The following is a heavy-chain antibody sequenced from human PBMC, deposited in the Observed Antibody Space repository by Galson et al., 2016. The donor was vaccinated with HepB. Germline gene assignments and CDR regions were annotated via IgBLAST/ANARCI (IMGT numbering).Heavy chain of an antibody. CDR2: LYYYGTT. J-gene: IGHJ3*02. CDR1: GDSISSRDYY. CDR3: AGHSGSFGSDAFDI. V-gene: IGHV4-39*01. D-gene: IGHD1-26*01. Sequence: SETLSLTCTVSGDSISSRDYYWSLIRQPPGKGLEWIGNLYYYGTTNYNPSLKSRVTISVDTSKNQFSLNLNSVIAAGTAVYYCAGHSGSFGSDAFDIWGQGTMVTVSS.